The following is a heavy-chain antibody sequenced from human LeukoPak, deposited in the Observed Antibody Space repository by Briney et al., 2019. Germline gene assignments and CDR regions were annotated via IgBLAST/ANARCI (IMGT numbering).Heavy chain of an antibody. CDR2: IIPIFVTA. CDR1: GGTFSSYA. D-gene: IGHD7-27*01. Sequence: GSSVKVSCKASGGTFSSYAISWVRQAPGQGLEWMGGIIPIFVTANYAQKFQGRVTITADESTSTAYMELSSLRSDDTAVYYCAREGGRSRGDWGYVYWGQGTLVTVSS. J-gene: IGHJ4*02. CDR3: AREGGRSRGDWGYVY. V-gene: IGHV1-69*01.